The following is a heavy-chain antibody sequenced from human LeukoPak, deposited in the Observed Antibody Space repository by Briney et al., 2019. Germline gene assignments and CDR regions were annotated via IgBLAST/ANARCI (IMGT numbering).Heavy chain of an antibody. CDR3: ASSGSYRFDY. J-gene: IGHJ4*02. CDR1: GFTFSSYS. CDR2: ITARGTAM. D-gene: IGHD1-26*01. Sequence: GGSLRLSCAASGFTFSSYSMNWVRQAPGKGLEWVSHITARGTAMFYADSVKGRFTISRDNAKNTLYLQMNSLRDEDTAVYYCASSGSYRFDYWGQGTLVTVSS. V-gene: IGHV3-48*02.